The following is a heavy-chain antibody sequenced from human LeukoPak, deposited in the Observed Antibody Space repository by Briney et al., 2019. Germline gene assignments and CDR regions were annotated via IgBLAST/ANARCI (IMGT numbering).Heavy chain of an antibody. CDR1: GFTFSSYW. CDR2: IKQDGSEK. D-gene: IGHD1-26*01. V-gene: IGHV3-7*03. J-gene: IGHJ6*02. Sequence: QSGGSLRLSCVASGFTFSSYWMSWVRQAPGKGLEWVANIKQDGSEKYYVDSVKGRFTISRDNAKNSLYLQMNSLRAEDTAVYYCARYSGSYEVNYYYYYGMDVWGQGTTVTVSS. CDR3: ARYSGSYEVNYYYYYGMDV.